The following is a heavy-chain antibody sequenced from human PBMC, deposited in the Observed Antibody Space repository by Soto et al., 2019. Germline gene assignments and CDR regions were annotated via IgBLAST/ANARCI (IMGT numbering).Heavy chain of an antibody. CDR2: INAGNGFT. CDR3: ARDEVPGAIGGYYYYTMDV. Sequence: ASVKVSCKASGYTFTSCAMHCVRQAPGQRPEWMGWINAGNGFTKYLQKFQGRVTITRDTSANTAYMELSSLRSEDTAVYYCARDEVPGAIGGYYYYTMDVWGQGTTVTVSS. D-gene: IGHD2-2*02. CDR1: GYTFTSCA. J-gene: IGHJ6*02. V-gene: IGHV1-3*01.